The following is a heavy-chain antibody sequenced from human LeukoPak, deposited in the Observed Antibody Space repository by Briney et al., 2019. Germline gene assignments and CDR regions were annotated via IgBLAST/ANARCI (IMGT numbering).Heavy chain of an antibody. V-gene: IGHV4-59*01. Sequence: PSETLSLTCTVSGGSISSYYWSWIRQPPGKGLEWIGYIYYSGSTNYNPSLKSRVTISVDTSKNQFSLKLSSVTAADTAVYYCARRTTGRFDPWGQGTLVTVSS. J-gene: IGHJ5*02. CDR3: ARRTTGRFDP. D-gene: IGHD1-1*01. CDR2: IYYSGST. CDR1: GGSISSYY.